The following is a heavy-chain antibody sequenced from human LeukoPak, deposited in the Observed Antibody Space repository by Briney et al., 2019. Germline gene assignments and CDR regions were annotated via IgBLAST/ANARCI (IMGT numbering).Heavy chain of an antibody. D-gene: IGHD3-10*01. Sequence: PSETLSLTCTVSGGSISSYYWSWIRQPAGKGLEWIGRIYSTESTNYNPSLESRVTMSVDTTKNQFSLRLSSVTAADTAVYYCARYASGSHFDSWGQGTLVTVSS. J-gene: IGHJ4*02. CDR2: IYSTEST. V-gene: IGHV4-4*07. CDR1: GGSISSYY. CDR3: ARYASGSHFDS.